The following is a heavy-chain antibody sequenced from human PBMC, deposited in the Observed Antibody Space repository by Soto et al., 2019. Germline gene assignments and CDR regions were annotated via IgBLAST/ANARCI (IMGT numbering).Heavy chain of an antibody. CDR2: IDPSDSYT. CDR3: ARQSPLRYFDWLTLIDYYGMDV. J-gene: IGHJ6*02. CDR1: GYSFTSYW. Sequence: PGESLKISCKGSGYSFTSYWISWVRQMPGKGLEWMGRIDPSDSYTNYSPSFQGHVTISADKSISTAYLQWSSLKASDTDMYYCARQSPLRYFDWLTLIDYYGMDVWGQGTTVTVSS. V-gene: IGHV5-10-1*01. D-gene: IGHD3-9*01.